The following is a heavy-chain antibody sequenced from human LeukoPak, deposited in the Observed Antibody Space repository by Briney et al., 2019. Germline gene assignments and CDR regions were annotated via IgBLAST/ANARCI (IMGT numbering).Heavy chain of an antibody. D-gene: IGHD3-22*01. CDR2: IYYSGST. V-gene: IGHV4-59*01. J-gene: IGHJ4*02. CDR1: GGSISSYY. CDR3: ARGDRYDSSGYS. Sequence: SETLSLTCTVSGGSISSYYWSWIQQPPVKGLEWIGYIYYSGSTNYNPSLKSRVTISVYTYKNQFSLKLSSVTAADTAVYYCARGDRYDSSGYSWGQGTLVTVSS.